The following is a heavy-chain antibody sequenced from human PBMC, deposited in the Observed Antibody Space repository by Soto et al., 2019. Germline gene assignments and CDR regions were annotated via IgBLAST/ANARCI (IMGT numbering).Heavy chain of an antibody. CDR3: EKDVPASITIFGVVIII. V-gene: IGHV3-23*01. D-gene: IGHD3-3*01. CDR2: ISGSGGST. CDR1: GFTFSSYA. J-gene: IGHJ4*02. Sequence: GGSLRLSCAASGFTFSSYAMSWVRQAPGKGLEWVSAISGSGGSTYYADSVKGRFTISRDNSKNTLYLQMNSLRAEDTAVYYWEKDVPASITIFGVVIIIWGQGTLVTVSS.